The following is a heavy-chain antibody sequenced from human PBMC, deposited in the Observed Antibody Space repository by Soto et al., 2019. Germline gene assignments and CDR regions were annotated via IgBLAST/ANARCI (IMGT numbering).Heavy chain of an antibody. CDR1: GGTFSSYA. V-gene: IGHV1-69*01. CDR3: ARAHSNLGRGTSAFDI. CDR2: IIPIFGTA. Sequence: QVQLVQSGAEVKKPGSSVKVSCKASGGTFSSYAISWVRQAPGQGLEWMGGIIPIFGTANYAQKFQGRVTITADESTSTEYMEQSSLGSEGRAVYYCARAHSNLGRGTSAFDIWGQGTMVAVSS. J-gene: IGHJ3*02. D-gene: IGHD3-16*01.